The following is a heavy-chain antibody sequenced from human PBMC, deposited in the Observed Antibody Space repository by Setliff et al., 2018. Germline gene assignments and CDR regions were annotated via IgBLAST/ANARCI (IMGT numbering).Heavy chain of an antibody. CDR3: ARGPYNIYDRSGYGFTNWFDP. CDR1: GGSISSGGYY. J-gene: IGHJ5*02. V-gene: IGHV4-31*03. CDR2: IYYSGST. D-gene: IGHD3-22*01. Sequence: SETLSLTCTVSGGSISSGGYYWSWIRQHPGKGLEWIGYIYYSGSTYYNPSLKSRVTISVDTSKKQFSLKLSSVTAADTAVYYCARGPYNIYDRSGYGFTNWFDPWGQGILVTVSS.